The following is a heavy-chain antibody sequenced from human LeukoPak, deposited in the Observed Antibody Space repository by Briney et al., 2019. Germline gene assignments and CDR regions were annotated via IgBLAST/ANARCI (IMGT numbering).Heavy chain of an antibody. D-gene: IGHD6-6*01. CDR2: ISWNSGSI. Sequence: GRSLRLSCAASGFTFDDYGMHWVRQAPGKGLEWVSGISWNSGSIGYADSVKGRFTISRDNAKNSLYLQMNSLRAEDTALYYCANDMAYSSSSQIDYWGQGTLVTVSS. CDR3: ANDMAYSSSSQIDY. V-gene: IGHV3-9*01. J-gene: IGHJ4*02. CDR1: GFTFDDYG.